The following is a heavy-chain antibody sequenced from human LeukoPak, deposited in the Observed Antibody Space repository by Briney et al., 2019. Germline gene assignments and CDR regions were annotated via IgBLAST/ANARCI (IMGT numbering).Heavy chain of an antibody. J-gene: IGHJ6*02. Sequence: PGGSLRLSCAASGFTFSDYYMSWIRQAPGKGLEWVSYISSSGSTICYADSVKGRFTISRDNAKNSLYLQMNSLRAEDTAVYYCARPGTTLYYYYGMDVWGQGTTVTVSS. CDR2: ISSSGSTI. CDR1: GFTFSDYY. V-gene: IGHV3-11*01. CDR3: ARPGTTLYYYYGMDV. D-gene: IGHD1-7*01.